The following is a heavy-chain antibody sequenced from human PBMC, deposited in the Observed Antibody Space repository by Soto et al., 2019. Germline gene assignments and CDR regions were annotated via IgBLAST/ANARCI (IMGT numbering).Heavy chain of an antibody. CDR2: ISYDGSNK. CDR3: ARGPEWCMLYCYFDY. D-gene: IGHD2-8*01. J-gene: IGHJ4*02. V-gene: IGHV3-30-3*01. CDR1: GFTFSSYA. Sequence: GGSLRLSCAASGFTFSSYAMHWVRQAPGKGLEWVAVISYDGSNKYYADSVKGRFTISRDNSKNTLYLQMNSLRAEDTAVYYCARGPEWCMLYCYFDYWGQGTLVTVSS.